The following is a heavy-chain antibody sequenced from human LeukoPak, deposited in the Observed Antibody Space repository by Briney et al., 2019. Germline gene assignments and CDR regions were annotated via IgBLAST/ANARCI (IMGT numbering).Heavy chain of an antibody. CDR2: ISGSGGST. Sequence: GGSLRLSCAASGFTFSSYAMSWVRQAPGKGLEWVSAISGSGGSTYYADSVKGRFTISRDNSKNTLYLQMNSLRAEDTAVYYCAAPILTGYYFPANFDYWGQGTLVTVSS. J-gene: IGHJ4*02. CDR3: AAPILTGYYFPANFDY. V-gene: IGHV3-23*01. CDR1: GFTFSSYA. D-gene: IGHD3-9*01.